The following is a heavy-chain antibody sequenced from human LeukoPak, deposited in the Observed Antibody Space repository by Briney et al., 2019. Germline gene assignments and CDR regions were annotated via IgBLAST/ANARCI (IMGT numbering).Heavy chain of an antibody. CDR3: ARGVMAARLYYFDY. J-gene: IGHJ4*02. CDR2: ITGSGDYT. D-gene: IGHD2-21*01. Sequence: LAGGSLRLSCAASGFSFGSHPMNWVRQAPGKGLEWVSGITGSGDYTYYIDSVQGRFTISRDNSKNMLFLQMNSLRAEDTDVYYCARGVMAARLYYFDYWGRGILVTVSS. V-gene: IGHV3-23*01. CDR1: GFSFGSHP.